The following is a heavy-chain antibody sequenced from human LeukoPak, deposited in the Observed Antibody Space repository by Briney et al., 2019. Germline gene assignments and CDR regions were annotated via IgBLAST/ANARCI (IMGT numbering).Heavy chain of an antibody. CDR1: GGSISSSSYY. CDR2: IYYSGST. V-gene: IGHV4-39*07. CDR3: ARDDSSGYYRLFDY. D-gene: IGHD3-22*01. Sequence: SETLSLTCTVSGGSISSSSYYWGWIRQPPGKGLEWIGSIYYSGSTYYNPSLKSRVTISVDTSKNQFSLKPSSVTAADTAVYYCARDDSSGYYRLFDYWGQGTLVTVSS. J-gene: IGHJ4*02.